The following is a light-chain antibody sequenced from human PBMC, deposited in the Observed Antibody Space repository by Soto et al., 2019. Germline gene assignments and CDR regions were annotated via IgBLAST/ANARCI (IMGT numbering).Light chain of an antibody. V-gene: IGKV3-11*01. CDR3: QQRARWPIT. Sequence: DIVLTQSPTTLSLSPGERATLSCRASQSVSSYLIWYQQRPGQAPRLLISDASSRATGIPARFSGSGSGTDFTLTISSLEPEDFAVYYCQQRARWPITFGQGTRLEIK. CDR2: DAS. CDR1: QSVSSY. J-gene: IGKJ5*01.